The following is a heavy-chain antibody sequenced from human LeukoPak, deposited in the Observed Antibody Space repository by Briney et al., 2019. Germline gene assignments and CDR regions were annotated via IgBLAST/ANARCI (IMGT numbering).Heavy chain of an antibody. Sequence: KSSETLSLTCTVSGYSISSGYYWGWIRQPPGKGLEWIGSIYHSGSTYYNPSLKSRVTISVDTSKNQFSLKLSSVTAADTAVYYCARVIGYCSGGSCSHFDYWGQGTLVTVSS. CDR2: IYHSGST. D-gene: IGHD2-15*01. V-gene: IGHV4-38-2*02. CDR1: GYSISSGYY. J-gene: IGHJ4*02. CDR3: ARVIGYCSGGSCSHFDY.